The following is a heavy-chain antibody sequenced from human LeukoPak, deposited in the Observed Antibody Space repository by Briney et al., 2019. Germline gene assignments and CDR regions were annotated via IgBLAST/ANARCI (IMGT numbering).Heavy chain of an antibody. D-gene: IGHD3-22*01. CDR3: ARDRSVYCDSSGYLH. V-gene: IGHV3-11*01. Sequence: GGSLRLSCAASGFTFSDYYMSWIRQAPGKGLEWVSYISSSGSTIYYADSVKGRFTISRDNAKNSLYLQMNSLRAEDTAVYYCARDRSVYCDSSGYLHWGQGTLVTVSS. CDR2: ISSSGSTI. J-gene: IGHJ4*02. CDR1: GFTFSDYY.